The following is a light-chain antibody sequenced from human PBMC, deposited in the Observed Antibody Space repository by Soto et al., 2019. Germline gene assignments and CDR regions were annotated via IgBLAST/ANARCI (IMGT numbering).Light chain of an antibody. J-gene: IGLJ1*01. CDR1: SSDVGGYNY. CDR3: SSYAGSNLGV. V-gene: IGLV2-8*01. CDR2: EVS. Sequence: QSALTQPPSASWSPGQSVTISCTGTSSDVGGYNYVSWYQQHPGKAPKLMIYEVSKRPSGVPDRFSGSKSGNTASLTVSGLQAEDEADYYCSSYAGSNLGVFGTGTKLTVL.